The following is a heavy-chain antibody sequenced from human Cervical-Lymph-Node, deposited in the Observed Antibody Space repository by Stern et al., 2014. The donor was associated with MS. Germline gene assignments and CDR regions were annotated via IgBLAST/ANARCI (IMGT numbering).Heavy chain of an antibody. CDR2: ISYDGNHK. V-gene: IGHV3-30*03. J-gene: IGHJ4*02. D-gene: IGHD2-8*01. Sequence: VQLEESGGTVVQPGRSLRLSCAASGFTFSSYGMTWVRQAPGKGLEWVTVISYDGNHKYYAASVKGRFTISRDNSKNTLHLQMNSVTPDDTAIYYCARDYEDTSMLFDHWGQGTLVTVSS. CDR3: ARDYEDTSMLFDH. CDR1: GFTFSSYG.